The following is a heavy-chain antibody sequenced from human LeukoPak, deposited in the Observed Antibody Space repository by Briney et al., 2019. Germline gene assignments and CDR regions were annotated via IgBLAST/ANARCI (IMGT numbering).Heavy chain of an antibody. CDR1: GFTFSSYG. CDR2: IWYDGSNK. V-gene: IGHV3-33*01. CDR3: ATSGSYYRFEY. D-gene: IGHD1-26*01. J-gene: IGHJ4*02. Sequence: PGRSLRLSCAASGFTFSSYGMHWGRQAPGKGLEWVAVIWYDGSNKYYADSVKGRFTISRDNSKNTLYLQMNSLRAEDTAVYYCATSGSYYRFEYWGQGTLVSVSS.